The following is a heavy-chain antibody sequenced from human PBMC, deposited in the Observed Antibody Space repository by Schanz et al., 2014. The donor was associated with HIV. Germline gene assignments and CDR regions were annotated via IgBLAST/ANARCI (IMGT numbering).Heavy chain of an antibody. CDR2: ISSGGDYI. V-gene: IGHV3-NL1*01. Sequence: VQLVESGGRVVQPGRSLRLSCAASGFTFSTYGMHWVRQAPGKGLEWVSSISSGGDYIYHADSVRGRLTISRDNSKNTLYLQMNSLRAEDTAVYHCAKVARWDYYNMDVWGQGTTVTVSS. CDR3: AKVARWDYYNMDV. CDR1: GFTFSTYG. J-gene: IGHJ6*02.